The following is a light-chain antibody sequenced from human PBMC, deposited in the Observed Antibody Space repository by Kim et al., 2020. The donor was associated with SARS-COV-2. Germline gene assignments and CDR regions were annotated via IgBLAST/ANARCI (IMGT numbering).Light chain of an antibody. CDR2: KDT. J-gene: IGLJ2*01. Sequence: SYELTQPSSVSVSPGQTARITCSGDVLAKKYARWFQQKPGQAPVLVIYKDTERPSGIPERFSGSSSGTTVTLTISGAQVGDEGDYYCYYYSAAGEPLLGGGTQLTVL. CDR3: YYYSAAGEPL. CDR1: VLAKKY. V-gene: IGLV3-27*01.